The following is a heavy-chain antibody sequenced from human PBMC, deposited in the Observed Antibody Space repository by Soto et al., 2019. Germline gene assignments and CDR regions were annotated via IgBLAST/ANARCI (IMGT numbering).Heavy chain of an antibody. D-gene: IGHD3-10*01. Sequence: EVQLVESGGGLVQPGGSLRLSCVDSGFTFSSYWMSWVRQAPVKGLEWVGNIKQDGSEENYVDSVKGRFTISRDNAKNSMYLQMNNLRGEDPAVYFCAKIASSGRGWDVWGQGNTVVVSS. J-gene: IGHJ6*02. CDR2: IKQDGSEE. CDR1: GFTFSSYW. CDR3: AKIASSGRGWDV. V-gene: IGHV3-7*01.